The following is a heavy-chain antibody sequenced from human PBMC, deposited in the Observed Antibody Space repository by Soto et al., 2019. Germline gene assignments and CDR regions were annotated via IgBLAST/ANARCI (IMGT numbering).Heavy chain of an antibody. CDR1: GFSVSSNY. J-gene: IGHJ5*02. CDR2: IYTGGST. CDR3: ARSINWPDWFDP. D-gene: IGHD1-1*01. Sequence: EVQLAESGGGLIQPGGSLRLSCAASGFSVSSNYMSWVRQAPGKGLEWVSVIYTGGSTYYADSVKGRFTISRDNSKNTLYLQMNSLRVEDTAVYYCARSINWPDWFDPWGQGILVTVSS. V-gene: IGHV3-53*01.